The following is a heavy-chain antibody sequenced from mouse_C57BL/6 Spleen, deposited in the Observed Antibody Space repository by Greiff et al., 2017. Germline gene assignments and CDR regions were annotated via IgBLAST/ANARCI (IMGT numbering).Heavy chain of an antibody. D-gene: IGHD2-3*01. CDR1: GYSITSGYY. J-gene: IGHJ1*03. CDR3: ARDDGYSSVDV. V-gene: IGHV3-6*01. CDR2: ISYDGSN. Sequence: EVQLVESGPGLVKPSQSLSLTCSVTGYSITSGYYWNWIRQFPGNKLEWMGYISYDGSNHYNPSLKNRISITRDTSTNQFFLKLNSVTTEDTATYYCARDDGYSSVDVWGTGTTVTVSS.